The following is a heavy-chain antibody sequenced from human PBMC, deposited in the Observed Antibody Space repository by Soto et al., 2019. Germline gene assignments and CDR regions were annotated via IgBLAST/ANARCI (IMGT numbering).Heavy chain of an antibody. CDR2: ISGSSSSM. CDR3: AFQNSRYNWNLLDY. J-gene: IGHJ4*02. CDR1: GFIFSDYC. D-gene: IGHD1-7*01. Sequence: GGSLRLSCEASGFIFSDYCMSWIRQSPGKGLEWVAYISGSSSSMDYADSVVGRFTISRDNAKNSLYLQMNSLRAEDTAIYYCAFQNSRYNWNLLDYWGQGTLVTVSS. V-gene: IGHV3-11*06.